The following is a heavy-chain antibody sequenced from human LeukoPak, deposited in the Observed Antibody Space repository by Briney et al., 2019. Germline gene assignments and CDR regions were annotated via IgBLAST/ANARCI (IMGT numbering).Heavy chain of an antibody. V-gene: IGHV5-10-1*01. Sequence: GESLQISCKGSGYVFTSFWVTWVRQLPGKGVEGMGRIAPSDSYTNYSPSFQGHVTISADRSITTAYLQWSSLKASDTAMYYCARSAGGAYEDHWGRGTLVTVSS. J-gene: IGHJ4*02. D-gene: IGHD5-12*01. CDR1: GYVFTSFW. CDR3: ARSAGGAYEDH. CDR2: IAPSDSYT.